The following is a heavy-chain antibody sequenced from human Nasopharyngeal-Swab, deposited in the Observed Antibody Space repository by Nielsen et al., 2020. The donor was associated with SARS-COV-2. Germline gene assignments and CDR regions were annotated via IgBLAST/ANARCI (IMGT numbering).Heavy chain of an antibody. J-gene: IGHJ3*02. D-gene: IGHD6-19*01. Sequence: GESLKISCAASGFTVSSKYMSWVRRAPGEGLEWVSVIYSGGSTYCADSVKGRFTISRDNSKNTLYLQMNSLRAEDTAVYYCARGQQWLVAGVGAFDIWGQGTMVTVSS. V-gene: IGHV3-53*01. CDR3: ARGQQWLVAGVGAFDI. CDR1: GFTVSSKY. CDR2: IYSGGST.